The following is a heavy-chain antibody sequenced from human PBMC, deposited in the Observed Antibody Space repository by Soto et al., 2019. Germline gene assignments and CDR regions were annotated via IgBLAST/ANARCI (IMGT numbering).Heavy chain of an antibody. Sequence: QSQTLSLTCAISGDSVSSNSAAWNWIRQSPSRGLEWLGRTYYRSKWYNDYAVSVKSRITINPDTSKNQFSLQLNSVTPEDTAVYYCARGVGTVTTVPYYYYYYMDVWGKGTTVTVSS. D-gene: IGHD4-17*01. CDR2: TYYRSKWYN. CDR1: GDSVSSNSAA. V-gene: IGHV6-1*01. J-gene: IGHJ6*03. CDR3: ARGVGTVTTVPYYYYYYMDV.